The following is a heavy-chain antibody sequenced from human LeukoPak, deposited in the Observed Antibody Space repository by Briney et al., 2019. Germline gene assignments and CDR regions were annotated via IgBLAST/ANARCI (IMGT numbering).Heavy chain of an antibody. CDR3: ARALQQDYYYGMDV. CDR1: GGSLSSGGYY. Sequence: SETLSLTCTVSGGSLSSGGYYWSWIRQHPGKGLEWIGYIYYSGSTYYNPSLKSRVTISVDTSKNQFSLKLSSVTAADTAVYYCARALQQDYYYGMDVWGQGTTVTVSS. CDR2: IYYSGST. V-gene: IGHV4-31*03. J-gene: IGHJ6*02. D-gene: IGHD4-11*01.